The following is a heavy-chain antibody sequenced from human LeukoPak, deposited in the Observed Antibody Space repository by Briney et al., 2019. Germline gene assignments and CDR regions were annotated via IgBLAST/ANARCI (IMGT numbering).Heavy chain of an antibody. Sequence: SETLSLTCAVYGGSFSGYYWSWIRQPAGKGLEWIGRIYTSGSTNYNPSLKSRVTISVDTSKNQFSLKLSSVTAADTAVYYCARVVPAAIVAVDAFDIWGQGTMVTVSS. CDR1: GGSFSGYY. V-gene: IGHV4-59*10. CDR3: ARVVPAAIVAVDAFDI. D-gene: IGHD2-2*01. J-gene: IGHJ3*02. CDR2: IYTSGST.